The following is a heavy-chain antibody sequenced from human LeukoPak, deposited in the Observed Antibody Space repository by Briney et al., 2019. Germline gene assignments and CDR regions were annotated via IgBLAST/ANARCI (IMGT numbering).Heavy chain of an antibody. J-gene: IGHJ5*02. CDR1: GGSISSYY. Sequence: PSETLSLTCTVSGGSISSYYWSWIRQPPGKRLEWIGYIYYSGSTNYNPSLKSRVTISVDTSKNQFSLKLSSVTAADTAVYYCARRVVTGYNWFDPWGQGTLVTVSS. CDR2: IYYSGST. D-gene: IGHD4-23*01. V-gene: IGHV4-59*08. CDR3: ARRVVTGYNWFDP.